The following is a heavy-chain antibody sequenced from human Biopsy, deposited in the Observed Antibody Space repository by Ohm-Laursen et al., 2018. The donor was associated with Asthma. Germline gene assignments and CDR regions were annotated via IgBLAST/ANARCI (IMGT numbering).Heavy chain of an antibody. CDR3: GRERSYMVDY. V-gene: IGHV3-33*01. D-gene: IGHD3-10*01. J-gene: IGHJ4*02. CDR1: GFTFGSYG. Sequence: SLRLSCTAFGFTFGSYGLHWVRQAPGKGLEWVADIWFDGSNKHYADSVKGRFTISRDNSKNTLYLQMNSLRAEDTALYYCGRERSYMVDYWGQGTLVIVSS. CDR2: IWFDGSNK.